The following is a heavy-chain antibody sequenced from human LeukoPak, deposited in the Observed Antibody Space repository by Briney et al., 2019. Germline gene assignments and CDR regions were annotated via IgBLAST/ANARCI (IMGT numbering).Heavy chain of an antibody. J-gene: IGHJ4*02. CDR3: ARDRDYGDYNTQDLFVY. D-gene: IGHD4-17*01. CDR1: GYTLTELS. Sequence: VASVKVSCKVSGYTLTELSMHWVRQAPGKGLEWMGWISAYNGNTNYAQRLQGRVTMTTDTSTSTAYMELRSLRSDDTAVYYCARDRDYGDYNTQDLFVYWGQGTLVTVSS. CDR2: ISAYNGNT. V-gene: IGHV1-18*01.